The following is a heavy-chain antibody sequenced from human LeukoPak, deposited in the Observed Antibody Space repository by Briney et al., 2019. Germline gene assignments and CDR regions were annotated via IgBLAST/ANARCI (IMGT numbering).Heavy chain of an antibody. Sequence: GGSLRLSCAASGFTLSNYWMSWVRQAPGKGLEWVANIKHDGSEKYYVDSVKGRFTISRDNAKNSLYLQMNSLRVEDTAVYYCARVGRGELIGGVDYWGQGTLVTVSS. CDR1: GFTLSNYW. CDR2: IKHDGSEK. D-gene: IGHD1-26*01. J-gene: IGHJ4*02. V-gene: IGHV3-7*01. CDR3: ARVGRGELIGGVDY.